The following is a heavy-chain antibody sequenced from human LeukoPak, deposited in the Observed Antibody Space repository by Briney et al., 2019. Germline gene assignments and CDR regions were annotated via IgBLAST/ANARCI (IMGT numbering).Heavy chain of an antibody. CDR2: SGDSGGT. CDR1: GGSLNGHY. J-gene: IGHJ5*02. CDR3: AKNGQSGFSFDP. V-gene: IGHV4-34*01. D-gene: IGHD1-26*01. Sequence: SETLSLTCAVYGGSLNGHYWSWIRQSPGKGLEWIGESGDSGGTKFNPSLKSRVTISADTSKNQFSLKLSSVTAADTAVYYCAKNGQSGFSFDPWGQGTLVSVSS.